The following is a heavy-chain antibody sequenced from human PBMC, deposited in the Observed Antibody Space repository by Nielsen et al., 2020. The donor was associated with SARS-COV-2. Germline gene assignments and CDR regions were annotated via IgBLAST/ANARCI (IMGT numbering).Heavy chain of an antibody. V-gene: IGHV1-3*04. CDR1: GYTFTAYA. CDR3: ARHLRGYIDY. Sequence: ASVKVSCKASGYTFTAYAIHWVRQDPGQRLEWMGWINSDSGNTKYSQKFQGRVTITRDTSASTAYMEPSSLRSEDTAVYYCARHLRGYIDYWGQGTLVTVSS. J-gene: IGHJ4*02. CDR2: INSDSGNT.